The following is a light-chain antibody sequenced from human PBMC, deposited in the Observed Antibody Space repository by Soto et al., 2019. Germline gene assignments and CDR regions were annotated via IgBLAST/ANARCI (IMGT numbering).Light chain of an antibody. CDR3: SSYTSSNTVL. CDR1: SSDVGGYNY. J-gene: IGLJ2*01. CDR2: DVT. V-gene: IGLV2-14*03. Sequence: QSALTQPASVSGSPGQSITISCTGTSSDVGGYNYVSWYQHHPGKAPKLMIYDVTDRPSGISFRFSGSKSGNTASLTISRLQAEDDADYYCSSYTSSNTVLFGAGTQLTVL.